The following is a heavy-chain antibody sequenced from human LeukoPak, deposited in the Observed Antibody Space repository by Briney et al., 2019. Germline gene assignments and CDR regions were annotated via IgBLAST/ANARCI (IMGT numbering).Heavy chain of an antibody. CDR2: IYYSGST. CDR1: GGSISSYY. CDR3: ARVNILTGYSLIDY. V-gene: IGHV4-59*01. J-gene: IGHJ4*02. D-gene: IGHD3-9*01. Sequence: SETLSLTCTVSGGSISSYYWSWIRQPPGKGLEWIGYIYYSGSTNYNTSLKSRVTISVDTSKNQFSLKLSSVTAADTAVYYCARVNILTGYSLIDYWGQGTLVTVSS.